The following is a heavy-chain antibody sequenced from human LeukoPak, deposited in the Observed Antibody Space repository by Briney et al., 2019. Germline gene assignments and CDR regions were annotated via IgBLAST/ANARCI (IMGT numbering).Heavy chain of an antibody. CDR2: ISGSGGST. D-gene: IGHD1-26*01. J-gene: IGHJ4*02. Sequence: GGSLRLSCVASGFTFSSYAVSRVRQAPGKGLEWVSAISGSGGSTYYADSVKGRFTISRDNSKNTLYLQMNSLRAEDTAVYYCASHRSGNYPNSNFDYWGQGTLVTVSS. CDR3: ASHRSGNYPNSNFDY. CDR1: GFTFSSYA. V-gene: IGHV3-23*01.